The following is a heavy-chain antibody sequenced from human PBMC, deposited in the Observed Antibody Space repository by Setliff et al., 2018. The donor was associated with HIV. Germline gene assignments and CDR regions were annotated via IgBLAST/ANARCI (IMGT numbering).Heavy chain of an antibody. J-gene: IGHJ5*02. CDR3: ARGGRSTVTQWAWFDP. V-gene: IGHV4-34*01. CDR2: FRHSGNT. D-gene: IGHD4-17*01. Sequence: SETLSLTCAVYGGSFSGYFWSWNRQSPGKGLEWIGEFRHSGNTNINPSLKIRVTISGDTTKNQISLKLTSVTAADTAVYYCARGGRSTVTQWAWFDPWGQGTLVTVSS. CDR1: GGSFSGYF.